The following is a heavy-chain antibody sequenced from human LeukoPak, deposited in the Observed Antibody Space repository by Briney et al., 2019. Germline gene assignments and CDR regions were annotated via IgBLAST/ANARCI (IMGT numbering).Heavy chain of an antibody. J-gene: IGHJ4*02. CDR3: ASSHDSSGND. D-gene: IGHD3-22*01. Sequence: GGSLRLSCAASGFSFSVYGMAWVRQAPGKGLEWVANIKYDGSLKFYGGSVKGRFTISRDNTKNSLYLEMNSLRVDDTALYFCASSHDSSGNDWGQGTMVTVSS. CDR2: IKYDGSLK. CDR1: GFSFSVYG. V-gene: IGHV3-7*01.